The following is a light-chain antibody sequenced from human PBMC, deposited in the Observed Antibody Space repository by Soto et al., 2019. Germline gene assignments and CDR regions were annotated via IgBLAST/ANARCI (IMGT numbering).Light chain of an antibody. Sequence: IVLTQSPGTLSLTPGEIATLSCRASQSVSSSYLAWYQQRPGQAPRLLIYGASNRATGIPDRFGGSGSGTDFNLTISRLEPEDFAVYYCQQYGNSPLYSFGQGTKVDMK. J-gene: IGKJ2*03. CDR2: GAS. CDR1: QSVSSSY. V-gene: IGKV3-20*01. CDR3: QQYGNSPLYS.